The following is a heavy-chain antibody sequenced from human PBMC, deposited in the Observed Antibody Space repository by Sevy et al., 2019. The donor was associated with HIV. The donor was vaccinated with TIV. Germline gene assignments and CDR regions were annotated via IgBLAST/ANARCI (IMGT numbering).Heavy chain of an antibody. CDR1: GFTFGDYW. CDR2: IKQGGSET. Sequence: GSLRLSCAASGFTFGDYWLTWVRQVPGKGLEWVANIKQGGSETYYADSVKGRVSISRDKAKNSLYLQMNSLRAEDTAVYYGARCQPDNYYHDGAVYYGLLFDHWGQGALVTVSS. V-gene: IGHV3-7*01. J-gene: IGHJ4*02. D-gene: IGHD3-9*01. CDR3: ARCQPDNYYHDGAVYYGLLFDH.